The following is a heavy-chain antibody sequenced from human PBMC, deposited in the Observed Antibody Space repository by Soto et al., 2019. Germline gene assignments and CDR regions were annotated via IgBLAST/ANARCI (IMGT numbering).Heavy chain of an antibody. CDR3: ARDRSSGWSLYYFDY. CDR2: IYYSGST. V-gene: IGHV4-59*01. CDR1: GGSISSYY. J-gene: IGHJ4*02. D-gene: IGHD6-19*01. Sequence: SETLSLTCTVSGGSISSYYWSWIRQPPGKGLEWIGYIYYSGSTNYNPSLKSRVTISVDTSKNQFSLKLSSVTAADTAVYYCARDRSSGWSLYYFDYWGQGTLVTVSS.